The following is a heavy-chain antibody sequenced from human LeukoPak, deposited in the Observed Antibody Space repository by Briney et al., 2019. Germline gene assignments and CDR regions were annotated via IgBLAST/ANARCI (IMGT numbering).Heavy chain of an antibody. CDR2: INPDSGGT. V-gene: IGHV1-2*02. J-gene: IGHJ6*03. D-gene: IGHD3-10*01. CDR1: GYTFTAYY. Sequence: ASVKVSCKASGYTFTAYYMHWVRQALGQGLEWMGWINPDSGGTNYAQKFQGRVTMTRDTSISTAYMEVSRLRSDDTAVYYCARDSYLYYSYMDVWGKGTTVTVSS. CDR3: ARDSYLYYSYMDV.